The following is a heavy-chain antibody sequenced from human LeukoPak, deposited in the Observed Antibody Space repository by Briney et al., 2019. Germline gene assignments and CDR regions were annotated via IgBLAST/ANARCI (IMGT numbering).Heavy chain of an antibody. J-gene: IGHJ4*02. CDR1: AFTFTSYW. CDR2: IYPSDSDI. V-gene: IGHV5-51*01. CDR3: ARLDDGGWRKVEY. D-gene: IGHD6-19*01. Sequence: GESLQISSKGSAFTFTSYWIAWVRPMPRKGREWMGIIYPSDSDIRYSPSFQGQVTISADKSISTAFLQWSYLKASDTAIYYCARLDDGGWRKVEYWGQGTLVTVSS.